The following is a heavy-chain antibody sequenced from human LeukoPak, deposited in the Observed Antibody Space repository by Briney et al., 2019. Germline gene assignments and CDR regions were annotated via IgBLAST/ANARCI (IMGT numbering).Heavy chain of an antibody. D-gene: IGHD6-19*01. CDR3: AREVGSSGPNYYYYMDV. CDR2: IYPGDSDT. V-gene: IGHV5-51*01. CDR1: GYSFTSYW. Sequence: GESLKISCKGSGYSFTSYWIGWVRQMPGKGLEWMGIIYPGDSDTRYSPSFQGQVTISADKSISTAYLQWSSLKASDTAMYYCAREVGSSGPNYYYYMDVWGKGTTVTVSS. J-gene: IGHJ6*03.